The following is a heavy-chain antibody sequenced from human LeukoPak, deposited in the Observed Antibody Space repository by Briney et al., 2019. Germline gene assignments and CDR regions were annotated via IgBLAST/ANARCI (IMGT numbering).Heavy chain of an antibody. Sequence: GGSLRLSCAASGLTFSSYAMHWVRQAPGKGLEWVAVISYDGSNKYYADSVKGRFTISRDNSKNTLYLQMNSLRAEDTAVYYCASLAAADPTYYFDYWGQGTLVTVSS. CDR1: GLTFSSYA. CDR2: ISYDGSNK. CDR3: ASLAAADPTYYFDY. J-gene: IGHJ4*02. V-gene: IGHV3-30*04. D-gene: IGHD6-13*01.